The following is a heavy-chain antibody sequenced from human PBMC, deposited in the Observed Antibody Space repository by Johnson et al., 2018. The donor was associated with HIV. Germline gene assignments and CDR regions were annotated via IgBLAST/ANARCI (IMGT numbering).Heavy chain of an antibody. CDR1: GFTFSSYG. CDR3: ARVGRPWLPRDAFDI. V-gene: IGHV3-33*01. J-gene: IGHJ3*02. D-gene: IGHD6-19*01. Sequence: QVQLVESGGGVVQPGRSLRLSCAASGFTFSSYGMHWVRQAPGKGLEWVAVIWYDGSNKYYADSVKGRFTISRDNSKNTLYLQMNSLRVGNTAVYFCARVGRPWLPRDAFDIWGQGTMVTVSS. CDR2: IWYDGSNK.